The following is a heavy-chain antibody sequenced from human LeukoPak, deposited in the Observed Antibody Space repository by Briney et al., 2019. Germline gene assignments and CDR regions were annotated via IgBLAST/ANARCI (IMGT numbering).Heavy chain of an antibody. D-gene: IGHD1-26*01. CDR3: AKSEWELSYFDY. CDR1: GFTFSSYA. J-gene: IGHJ4*02. CDR2: ISGSGGST. V-gene: IGHV3-23*01. Sequence: PGGSLRLSCAASGFTFSSYAMSWVRKAPGGGLEWVSAISGSGGSTYYAHSVKGRFTISRDDSKNTLYLQMNSLRAEDTAVYYCAKSEWELSYFDYWGQGTLVTVSS.